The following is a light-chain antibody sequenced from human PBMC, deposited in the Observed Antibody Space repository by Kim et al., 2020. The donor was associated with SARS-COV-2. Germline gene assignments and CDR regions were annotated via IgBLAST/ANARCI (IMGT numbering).Light chain of an antibody. CDR2: AVT. V-gene: IGLV2-14*04. CDR3: SSYSSTNFAV. J-gene: IGLJ2*01. Sequence: GQSITSSCTGTNTDVGGYDYVSWYQQHPGKAPKLIIYAVTQRPSGVSNHFSASKSANTASLTISGLQAEDEADYYCSSYSSTNFAVFGGGTKLTVL. CDR1: NTDVGGYDY.